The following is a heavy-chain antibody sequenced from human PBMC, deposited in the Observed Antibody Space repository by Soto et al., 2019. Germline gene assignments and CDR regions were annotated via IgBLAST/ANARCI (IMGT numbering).Heavy chain of an antibody. CDR1: GFTFSSYS. J-gene: IGHJ6*02. V-gene: IGHV3-48*02. CDR2: ISSSSSTI. CDR3: ARDEGPLTTWAYYYYGMDV. Sequence: GGSLRLSCAASGFTFSSYSMNWVRQAPGKGLEWVSYISSSSSTIYYADSVKGRFTISRDNAKNSLYLQMNSLRDEDTAVYYCARDEGPLTTWAYYYYGMDVWGQGTTVTVSS. D-gene: IGHD4-4*01.